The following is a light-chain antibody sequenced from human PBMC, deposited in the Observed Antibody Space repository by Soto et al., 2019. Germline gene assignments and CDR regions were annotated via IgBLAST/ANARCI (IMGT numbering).Light chain of an antibody. Sequence: QPVLTQSPSASASLGASVNLTCTLSTGYISYAIAWHQQQPEKGPRYLMKVSRDGSHSKGDGIPDRFSGSSSSSGAERYLTISRLQSEDEAYYYCQTWGTGTVDFGGGTKLTVL. V-gene: IGLV4-69*01. CDR2: VSRDGSH. J-gene: IGLJ2*01. CDR1: TGYISYA. CDR3: QTWGTGTVD.